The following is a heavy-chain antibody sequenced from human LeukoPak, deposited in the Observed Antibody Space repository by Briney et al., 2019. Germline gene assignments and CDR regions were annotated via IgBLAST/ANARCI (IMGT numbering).Heavy chain of an antibody. Sequence: GGSLRLSCTASGFTFSAYWMFWVRQAPGKGLEWVANIKEDESEKYYVHSVKGRFTISRDNAKNSLYLQMNSLRVEDTAVYYCVRGNPFGEYWGQGTLVTVSS. CDR3: VRGNPFGEY. CDR2: IKEDESEK. J-gene: IGHJ4*02. CDR1: GFTFSAYW. V-gene: IGHV3-7*03. D-gene: IGHD3-16*01.